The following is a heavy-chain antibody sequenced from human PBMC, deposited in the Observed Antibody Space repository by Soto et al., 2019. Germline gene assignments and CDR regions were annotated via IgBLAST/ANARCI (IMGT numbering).Heavy chain of an antibody. CDR2: ISYDGSNK. V-gene: IGHV3-30*18. CDR3: EKPAAGSFDY. Sequence: QVQLVESGGGVVQPGRSLRLSCAASGFTFSSYGMHWVRQAPGKGLEWVAVISYDGSNKYYADSVKGRFTISRDNSKKTLYLQMNSLRAEDTAVYYCEKPAAGSFDYWGQGTLVTVSS. D-gene: IGHD6-13*01. CDR1: GFTFSSYG. J-gene: IGHJ4*02.